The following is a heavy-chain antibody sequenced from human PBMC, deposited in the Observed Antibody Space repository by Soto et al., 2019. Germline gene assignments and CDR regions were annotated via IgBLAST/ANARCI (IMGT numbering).Heavy chain of an antibody. D-gene: IGHD1-26*01. CDR2: IDGDGGDT. CDR3: ARGRLAVGSDWFDS. Sequence: GGSLRLSCVASGITFNPNAMIWVRQAPGKGLEWVSAIDGDGGDTFFADFVKGRFTMSRDNSKNTVYLHMRSLTAEDTALYYYARGRLAVGSDWFDSWGPGTLVTVSS. J-gene: IGHJ5*01. V-gene: IGHV3-23*01. CDR1: GITFNPNA.